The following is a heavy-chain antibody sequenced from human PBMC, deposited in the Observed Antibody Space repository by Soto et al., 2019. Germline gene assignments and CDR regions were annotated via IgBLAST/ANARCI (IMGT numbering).Heavy chain of an antibody. V-gene: IGHV1-3*01. CDR3: ERFVDTAMPNYYYYGMDV. J-gene: IGHJ6*02. Sequence: ASVKVSCKASGYTFTSYAMHWVRQAPGQRLEWMGWINAGNGNTKYSQKFQGRVTITRDTSAGTAYMELSSLRSEDTAVYYCERFVDTAMPNYYYYGMDVWGQGTTVTVS. D-gene: IGHD5-18*01. CDR2: INAGNGNT. CDR1: GYTFTSYA.